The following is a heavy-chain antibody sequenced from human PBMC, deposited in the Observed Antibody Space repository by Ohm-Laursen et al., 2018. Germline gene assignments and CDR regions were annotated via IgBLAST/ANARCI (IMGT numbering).Heavy chain of an antibody. CDR2: ISSSSSYI. V-gene: IGHV3-21*01. CDR1: GFTFSSYS. CDR3: ARDYGGPRSGRSLRY. J-gene: IGHJ4*02. Sequence: GSLRLSCAASGFTFSSYSMNWVRQAPGKGLEWVSSISSSSSYIYYADSVKGRFTISRDNAKNSLYLQMNSLRAEDTAVYYCARDYGGPRSGRSLRYWGQGTLVTVSS. D-gene: IGHD4/OR15-4a*01.